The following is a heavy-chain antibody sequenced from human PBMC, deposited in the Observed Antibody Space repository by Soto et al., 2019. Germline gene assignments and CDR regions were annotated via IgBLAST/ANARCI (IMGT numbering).Heavy chain of an antibody. CDR3: ARDRVTIFGVVRNWFDP. D-gene: IGHD3-3*01. J-gene: IGHJ5*02. CDR1: GYTFTGYY. Sequence: GASVKVSCKASGYTFTGYYMHWVRQAPGQGLEWMGWINPSSGGTNYAQRFQGRVTMTRDTSISTAYMELSRLRSDDTAVYYCARDRVTIFGVVRNWFDPWGQGTLVTVSS. CDR2: INPSSGGT. V-gene: IGHV1-2*02.